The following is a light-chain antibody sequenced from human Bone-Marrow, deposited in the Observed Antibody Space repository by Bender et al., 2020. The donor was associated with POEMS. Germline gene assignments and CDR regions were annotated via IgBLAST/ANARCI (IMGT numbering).Light chain of an antibody. Sequence: QSVLTQPPSVSAAPGQRVTMSCSGSRSNIGNNHVSWYQQLPGTAPKLLIYKNNERPLGIPDRFSGSKSGTSVTLGITGLQTGDEADYYCVAWDDTLNGWVFGGGTKLTVL. V-gene: IGLV1-51*02. CDR1: RSNIGNNH. CDR2: KNN. CDR3: VAWDDTLNGWV. J-gene: IGLJ2*01.